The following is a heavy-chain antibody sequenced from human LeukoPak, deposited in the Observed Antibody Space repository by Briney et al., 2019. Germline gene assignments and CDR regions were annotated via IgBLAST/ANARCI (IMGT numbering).Heavy chain of an antibody. CDR3: ARDHKQLNRYSSWEDWFDP. V-gene: IGHV1-69*13. D-gene: IGHD6-13*01. CDR1: GGTFSSYA. J-gene: IGHJ5*02. CDR2: IIPIFGTA. Sequence: ASVKVSCKASGGTFSSYAISWVRHAPGQGLEWMGGIIPIFGTANYTQKFQGRVTITAAESPTTAYMELSSLRSEDTAVYYCARDHKQLNRYSSWEDWFDPWGQGTLVTVSS.